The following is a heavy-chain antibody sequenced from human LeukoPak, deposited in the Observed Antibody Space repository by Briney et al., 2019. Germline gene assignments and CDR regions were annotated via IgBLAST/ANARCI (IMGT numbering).Heavy chain of an antibody. CDR1: GYTFTGYY. J-gene: IGHJ3*02. CDR3: ARDFYGVLLWFGEGRDAFDI. D-gene: IGHD3-10*01. V-gene: IGHV1-18*04. Sequence: GASVKVSCKASGYTFTGYYMHWVRQAPGQGLEWMGWISAYNGNTNYAQKLQGRVTMTTDTSTSTAYMELRSLRSDDTAVDYCARDFYGVLLWFGEGRDAFDIWGQGTMVTVSS. CDR2: ISAYNGNT.